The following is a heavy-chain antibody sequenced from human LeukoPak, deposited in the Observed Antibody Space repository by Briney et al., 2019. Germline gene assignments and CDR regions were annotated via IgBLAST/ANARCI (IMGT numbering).Heavy chain of an antibody. CDR1: GFTFSSYA. D-gene: IGHD2-15*01. V-gene: IGHV3-23*01. CDR3: AKDLIGGYGSPLGSASNYFPFDY. Sequence: PGGSLRLSCAASGFTFSSYAMSWVRQAPGKGLEWVSAISGSGGSTYYADSVKGRFTISRDNSKNTLYLQMNSLRAEDTAVYYCAKDLIGGYGSPLGSASNYFPFDYWGQGTLVTVSS. CDR2: ISGSGGST. J-gene: IGHJ4*02.